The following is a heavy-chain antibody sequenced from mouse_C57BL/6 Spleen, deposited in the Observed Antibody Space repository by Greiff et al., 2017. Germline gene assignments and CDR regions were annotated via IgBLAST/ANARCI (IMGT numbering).Heavy chain of an antibody. J-gene: IGHJ3*01. CDR1: GYTFTSYG. Sequence: QVQLQQSGAELARPGASVKLSCKASGYTFTSYGISWVKQRTGQGLEWIGEIYPRSGNTYYNEKFKGKATLTADKSSSTAYMELRSLTSVDSAVYFCARGRDDYGAWFAYWGQGTLVTVSA. CDR2: IYPRSGNT. CDR3: ARGRDDYGAWFAY. D-gene: IGHD2-4*01. V-gene: IGHV1-81*01.